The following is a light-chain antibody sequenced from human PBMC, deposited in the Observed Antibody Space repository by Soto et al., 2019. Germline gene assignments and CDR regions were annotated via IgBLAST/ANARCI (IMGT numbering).Light chain of an antibody. J-gene: IGKJ1*01. V-gene: IGKV1-5*01. CDR3: QQYHSYSPT. CDR1: QTISSW. CDR2: DAS. Sequence: PSTLSGSVGDRVTITCRASQTISSWLAWYQQKPGKAPNLLIYDASTLESGVPSRFSGSGSGTEFTLTIIGLQPDDLATYYCQQYHSYSPTFGQGTKVDI.